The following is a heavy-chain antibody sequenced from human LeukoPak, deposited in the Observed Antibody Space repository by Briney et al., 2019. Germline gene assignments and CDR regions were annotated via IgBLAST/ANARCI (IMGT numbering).Heavy chain of an antibody. J-gene: IGHJ4*02. CDR1: GGSISSSSYY. CDR2: IYYSGST. V-gene: IGHV4-39*01. CDR3: ARPGYSSGWYEVDY. Sequence: SETLSLTCTVSGGSISSSSYYWGWIRQPPGKGLEWIGSIYYSGSTYYNPSLKSRVTISVDTSKNQFSLKLSSVTAADTAAYYCARPGYSSGWYEVDYWGQGTLVTVSS. D-gene: IGHD6-19*01.